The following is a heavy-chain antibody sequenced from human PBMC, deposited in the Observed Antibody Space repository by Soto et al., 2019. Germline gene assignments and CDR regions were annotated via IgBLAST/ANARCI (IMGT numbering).Heavy chain of an antibody. CDR1: GFTFSSYS. J-gene: IGHJ5*02. D-gene: IGHD6-13*01. CDR3: ARDSPYSSSWYDLNWFDP. Sequence: GGSLRLSCAAPGFTFSSYSMNWVRQAPGKGLEWVSYISSSSSTIYYADSMKGRFTISRDNAKNSLYLQMNSLRDEDTAVYYCARDSPYSSSWYDLNWFDPWGQGTLVTVSS. V-gene: IGHV3-48*02. CDR2: ISSSSSTI.